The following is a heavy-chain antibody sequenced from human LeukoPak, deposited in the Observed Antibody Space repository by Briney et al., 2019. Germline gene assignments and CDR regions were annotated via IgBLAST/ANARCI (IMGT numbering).Heavy chain of an antibody. V-gene: IGHV3-48*03. J-gene: IGHJ4*02. Sequence: SGGSLRLSCTASGFSFSDYEMDWVRQAPGKGLEWVSYISGDGSTRYYAGSVKGRFTISRDNAKNSLYLQMNSLRAEDTAVYYCARAIYHLDYWGQGALVTVSS. CDR3: ARAIYHLDY. D-gene: IGHD3-16*02. CDR2: ISGDGSTR. CDR1: GFSFSDYE.